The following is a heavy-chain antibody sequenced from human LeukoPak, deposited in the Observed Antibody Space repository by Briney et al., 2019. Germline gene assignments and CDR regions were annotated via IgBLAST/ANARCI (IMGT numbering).Heavy chain of an antibody. V-gene: IGHV1-8*03. CDR1: GYTFTSYD. Sequence: ASVKVSRKASGYTFTSYDINWVRQATGQGLEWMGWMNPNSGNTGYAQKFQGRVTITRNTSISTAYMELSSLRSEHTAMYYCARAAYSSSWSYYYYYMDVWGKGTTVTVSS. D-gene: IGHD6-13*01. CDR3: ARAAYSSSWSYYYYYMDV. CDR2: MNPNSGNT. J-gene: IGHJ6*03.